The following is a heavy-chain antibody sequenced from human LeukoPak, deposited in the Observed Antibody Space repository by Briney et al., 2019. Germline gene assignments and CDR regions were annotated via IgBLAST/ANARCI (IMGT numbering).Heavy chain of an antibody. J-gene: IGHJ4*02. D-gene: IGHD3-22*01. CDR2: ISGSGGST. Sequence: GGSLRLSCAASGFTFNSYAMSWVRQAPGKGLEWVSTISGSGGSTYYADSVKGRFTISRDNSKNTLYLQMNSLRAEDTAVYHCAKGSYYYDSADYFDYWGQGTLVTVSS. CDR1: GFTFNSYA. V-gene: IGHV3-23*01. CDR3: AKGSYYYDSADYFDY.